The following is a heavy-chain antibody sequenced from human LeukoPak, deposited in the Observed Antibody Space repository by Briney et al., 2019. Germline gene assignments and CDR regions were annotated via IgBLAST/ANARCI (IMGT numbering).Heavy chain of an antibody. Sequence: GGSLRLSCAASGFTFSSYATSWVRQAPGKGLEWVSAISGSGGSTYYADSVKGRFTISRDNSKNTLYLQMNSLRAEDTAVYYCAKVRRGRNYLTLYFDLWGRGTLVTVSS. V-gene: IGHV3-23*01. CDR1: GFTFSSYA. CDR2: ISGSGGST. J-gene: IGHJ2*01. D-gene: IGHD1-7*01. CDR3: AKVRRGRNYLTLYFDL.